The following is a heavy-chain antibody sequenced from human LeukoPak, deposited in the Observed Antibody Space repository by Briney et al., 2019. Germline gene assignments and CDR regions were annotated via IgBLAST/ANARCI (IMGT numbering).Heavy chain of an antibody. CDR3: ARERVSGSSSLYFDC. J-gene: IGHJ4*02. D-gene: IGHD3-10*01. V-gene: IGHV3-23*01. Sequence: QTGRSLRLSCAASGFSFSTYVMTWVGQAPGKGLEWGSTISGSGGSTYYADSVKGRFTISRDNSKNTLCLQMNSLRAEDTAVYYCARERVSGSSSLYFDCWGQGALVTVSS. CDR1: GFSFSTYV. CDR2: ISGSGGST.